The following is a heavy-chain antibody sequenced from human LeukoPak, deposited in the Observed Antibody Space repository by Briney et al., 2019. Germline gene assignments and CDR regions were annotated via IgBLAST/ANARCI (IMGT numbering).Heavy chain of an antibody. CDR3: AKEGGSSGWYYYYGMDV. V-gene: IGHV3-30*18. Sequence: GGSLRLSCAASGFTFSSYGMHWVRQAPGKGLEWVAVISYDGSNKYYADSVKGRFTISRDNSKNTLYVQMNSLRAEDTAVYYCAKEGGSSGWYYYYGMDVWGQGTTVTVSS. J-gene: IGHJ6*02. CDR1: GFTFSSYG. D-gene: IGHD6-19*01. CDR2: ISYDGSNK.